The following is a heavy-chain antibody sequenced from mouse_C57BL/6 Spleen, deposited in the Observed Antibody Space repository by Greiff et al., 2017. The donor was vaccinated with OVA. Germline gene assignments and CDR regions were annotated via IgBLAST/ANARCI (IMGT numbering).Heavy chain of an antibody. V-gene: IGHV5-9*01. J-gene: IGHJ3*01. CDR3: ARPYYSTPTSGFAY. Sequence: DVMLVESGGGLVKPGGSLKLSCAASGFTFSSYTMSWVRQTPEKRLEWVATISGGGGNTYYPDSVKGRFTISRDNAKNTLYLQMSSLRSEDTALYYCARPYYSTPTSGFAYWGQGTLVTVSA. CDR2: ISGGGGNT. CDR1: GFTFSSYT. D-gene: IGHD2-5*01.